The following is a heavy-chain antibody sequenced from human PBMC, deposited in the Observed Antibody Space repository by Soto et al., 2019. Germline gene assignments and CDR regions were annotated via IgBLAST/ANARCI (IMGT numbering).Heavy chain of an antibody. D-gene: IGHD3-3*01. V-gene: IGHV3-30*09. CDR3: ARGTITIFRGGHYYGKDV. CDR2: TLYDGSDK. J-gene: IGHJ6*02. CDR1: GFTFSSYA. Sequence: QVQLVESGGGVVQPGRSLRLSCAASGFTFSSYAMHWVRQAPGKGLEWVAVTLYDGSDKYYADSVKGRFAISRDNSNNTLYLQMNSLRAEDTALYYCARGTITIFRGGHYYGKDVWGQGTTVTVSS.